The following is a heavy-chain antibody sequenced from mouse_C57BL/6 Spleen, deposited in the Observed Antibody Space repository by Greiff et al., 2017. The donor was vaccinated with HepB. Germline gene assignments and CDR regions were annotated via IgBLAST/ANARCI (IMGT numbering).Heavy chain of an antibody. J-gene: IGHJ2*01. CDR3: ASRDFVYFDY. CDR1: GYTFTSYW. D-gene: IGHD3-3*01. CDR2: IDPSDSYT. Sequence: QVQLQQPGAELVKPGASVKLSCKASGYTFTSYWMQWVKQRPGQGLEWIGEIDPSDSYTNYNQKFKGKATMTVDTSSSTASMQLSSLTSEDSAVYYFASRDFVYFDYWGQGTTLTVSS. V-gene: IGHV1-50*01.